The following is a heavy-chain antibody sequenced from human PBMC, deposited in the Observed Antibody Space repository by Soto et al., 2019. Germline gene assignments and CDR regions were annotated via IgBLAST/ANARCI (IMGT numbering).Heavy chain of an antibody. Sequence: GGSLRLSCAASGFTFSSYAMSWVRQAPGKGLEWVSAISGSGGSTYYADSVKGRFTISRDNSKNTLYLQMNNLRAEDTAVYYCAKDSRTTVDYYYGMDVWGQGTTVTVSS. CDR2: ISGSGGST. CDR3: AKDSRTTVDYYYGMDV. CDR1: GFTFSSYA. V-gene: IGHV3-23*01. J-gene: IGHJ6*02. D-gene: IGHD4-17*01.